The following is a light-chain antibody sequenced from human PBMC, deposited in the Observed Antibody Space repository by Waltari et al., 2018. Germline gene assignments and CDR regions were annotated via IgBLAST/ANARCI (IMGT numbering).Light chain of an antibody. Sequence: QSVLTQPPSASGTPGQRVTISCSGGSSNIGTTPVNWYQQLPGTAPQRLIYTNNHRPSGVPDRFSGSKSGTSASLAISGLQVEDEADYYCAAWDDSLKGWVFGGGTKVTVL. CDR3: AAWDDSLKGWV. V-gene: IGLV1-44*01. CDR2: TNN. J-gene: IGLJ3*02. CDR1: SSNIGTTP.